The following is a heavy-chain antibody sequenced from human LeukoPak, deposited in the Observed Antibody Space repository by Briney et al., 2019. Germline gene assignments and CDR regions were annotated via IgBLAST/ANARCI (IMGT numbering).Heavy chain of an antibody. CDR3: ARRGGSGRSFDF. CDR1: GGSISSSSSY. Sequence: SETLSLTCTVSGGSISSSSSYWGWIRQSPGKGLEWIGNIYNSGNTYYNPSLKSRVTISVDTSKNQFSLKLSSITAADTAVYYCARRGGSGRSFDFWGQGTLVTVSS. CDR2: IYNSGNT. V-gene: IGHV4-39*01. D-gene: IGHD3-10*01. J-gene: IGHJ4*02.